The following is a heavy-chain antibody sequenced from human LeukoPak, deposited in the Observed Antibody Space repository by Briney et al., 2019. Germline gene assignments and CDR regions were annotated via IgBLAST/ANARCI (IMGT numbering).Heavy chain of an antibody. CDR2: IRSDGSDK. CDR3: ARGGRVVVPAAIA. V-gene: IGHV3-30*02. Sequence: GGSLRLSCAASGFNFRDYGMHWVRRTPGKGLEWVAFIRSDGSDKYYADSVKGRFTISRDTSRNTLYLQMNSLRAEDTAVYYCARGGRVVVPAAIAWGQGTLVTVSS. CDR1: GFNFRDYG. D-gene: IGHD2-2*01. J-gene: IGHJ5*02.